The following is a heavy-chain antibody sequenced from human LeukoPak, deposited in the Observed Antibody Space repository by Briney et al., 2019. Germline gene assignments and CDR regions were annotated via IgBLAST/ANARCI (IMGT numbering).Heavy chain of an antibody. V-gene: IGHV3-7*01. CDR1: GFTFSSYW. CDR2: IKQGGSEK. D-gene: IGHD2-2*01. CDR3: ARDHYCSSTSCALGYYYYYYGMDV. Sequence: GGSLRLSCAASGFTFSSYWMSWVRQAPGKGLEWVANIKQGGSEKYYVDSVKGRFTISRDNAKNSLYLQMNSLRAEDTAVYYCARDHYCSSTSCALGYYYYYYGMDVWGQGTTVTVSS. J-gene: IGHJ6*02.